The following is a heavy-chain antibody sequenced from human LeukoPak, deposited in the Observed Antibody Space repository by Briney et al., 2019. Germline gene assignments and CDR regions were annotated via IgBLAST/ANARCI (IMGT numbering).Heavy chain of an antibody. V-gene: IGHV1-24*01. Sequence: GASVKVSCKVSGYTHTESSMHWVRQAPGKGLEWMGGFDPEDGETIYAQKFQGRVTMTEDTSTDTAYMELSSLRSEDTAAYYCATDQSSGYYYFDYWGQGTLVTVSS. CDR3: ATDQSSGYYYFDY. CDR2: FDPEDGET. J-gene: IGHJ4*02. D-gene: IGHD3-22*01. CDR1: GYTHTESS.